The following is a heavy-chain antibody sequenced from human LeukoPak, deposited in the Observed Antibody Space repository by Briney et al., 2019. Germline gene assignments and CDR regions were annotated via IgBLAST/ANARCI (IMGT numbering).Heavy chain of an antibody. CDR2: IYYSGST. CDR3: AREPLGGNDAFDI. V-gene: IGHV4-39*07. CDR1: GGSISSSSYY. Sequence: PSETLSLTCTVSGGSISSSSYYWGWIRQPPGKGLEWIGSIYYSGSTYYNPSLKSRVTISVDTSKNQFSLKLSSVTAAGTAVYYCAREPLGGNDAFDIWGQGTMVTVSS. J-gene: IGHJ3*02. D-gene: IGHD7-27*01.